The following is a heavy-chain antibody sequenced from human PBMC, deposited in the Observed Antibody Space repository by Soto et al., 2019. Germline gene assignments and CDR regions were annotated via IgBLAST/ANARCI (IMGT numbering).Heavy chain of an antibody. Sequence: EVQLVESGGGLVQPGGSLRLSCAASGFTFSNYWMYWVRHGPGKGLAWVSRINGDGTYTSSAESVKGRVASSRANAKNTLYLQMNSLRPEHTAVYYCARALDSLVPTDFWGQGTLVTVSS. CDR2: INGDGTYT. V-gene: IGHV3-74*01. J-gene: IGHJ4*02. CDR3: ARALDSLVPTDF. CDR1: GFTFSNYW. D-gene: IGHD2-2*01.